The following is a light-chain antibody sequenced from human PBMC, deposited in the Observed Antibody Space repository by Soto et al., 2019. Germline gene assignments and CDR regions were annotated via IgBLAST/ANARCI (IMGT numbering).Light chain of an antibody. J-gene: IGKJ1*01. V-gene: IGKV3-20*01. CDR3: YQYDSSPWT. CDR2: DAS. CDR1: QSVSGNY. Sequence: EVVMTQSPGTLSLSPGEAATLSLRACQSVSGNYLAWYQQMPGLSPRLVIYDASSRATGIPDRFSGSGSGTDFTLTISRLEPEDFAVYFCYQYDSSPWTFGQGTKVDI.